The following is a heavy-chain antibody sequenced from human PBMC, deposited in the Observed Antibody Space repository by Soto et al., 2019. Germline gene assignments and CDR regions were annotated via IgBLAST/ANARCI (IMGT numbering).Heavy chain of an antibody. CDR1: GYTFTSYG. V-gene: IGHV1-18*01. Sequence: QVQLVQSGAEVKKPGASVKVSCKASGYTFTSYGISWVRQAPGQGLEWMGWISAYNGNTNYAQKLQGRATMTTATSTSTAYMELRSLRSDDTAVYYCARVNYDVWSGYRPRPNFDYWGQGTLVTVSS. J-gene: IGHJ4*02. CDR2: ISAYNGNT. CDR3: ARVNYDVWSGYRPRPNFDY. D-gene: IGHD3-3*01.